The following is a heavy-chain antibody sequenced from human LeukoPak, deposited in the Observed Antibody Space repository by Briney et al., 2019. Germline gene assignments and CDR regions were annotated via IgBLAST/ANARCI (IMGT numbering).Heavy chain of an antibody. D-gene: IGHD3-10*01. V-gene: IGHV1-46*01. CDR2: INPSGGST. Sequence: ASVKVSCKASGYTFTSYYMHWVRQAPGQGLEWMGIINPSGGSTSYAQRFQGRVTMTRDTSTSTVYMELSSLRSEDTAVYHCARDSPSPPELLDYWGQGTLVTVSS. CDR3: ARDSPSPPELLDY. J-gene: IGHJ4*02. CDR1: GYTFTSYY.